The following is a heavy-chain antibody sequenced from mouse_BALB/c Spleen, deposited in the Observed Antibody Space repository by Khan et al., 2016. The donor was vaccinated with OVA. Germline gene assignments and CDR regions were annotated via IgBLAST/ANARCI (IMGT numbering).Heavy chain of an antibody. D-gene: IGHD2-4*01. CDR2: INYSGNT. CDR1: GYSITSEYA. CDR3: ARKDYYDYDPFPY. V-gene: IGHV3-2*02. Sequence: EVQLVESGPGLVKPSQSLSLTCTVTGYSITSEYAWNWIRQFPGNKLEWMGYINYSGNTRYNPSLKSRISITRDTSKNQFFLPLNSVPTEDTATYYCARKDYYDYDPFPYWGQGTLVTVSA. J-gene: IGHJ3*01.